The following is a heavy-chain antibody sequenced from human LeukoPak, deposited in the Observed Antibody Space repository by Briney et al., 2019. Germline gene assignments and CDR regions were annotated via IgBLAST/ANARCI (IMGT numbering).Heavy chain of an antibody. J-gene: IGHJ4*02. V-gene: IGHV4-59*04. CDR1: GGSISSYY. CDR2: IYSSGST. D-gene: IGHD1-26*01. Sequence: SETLSLTCSVSGGSISSYYWGWIRQPPGKGLEWIGNIYSSGSTYYNASLQSRVTISIDTSKNQFSLRLNSVTAADTAMYYCAKSGGYGLIDYWGQGTLVTVSS. CDR3: AKSGGYGLIDY.